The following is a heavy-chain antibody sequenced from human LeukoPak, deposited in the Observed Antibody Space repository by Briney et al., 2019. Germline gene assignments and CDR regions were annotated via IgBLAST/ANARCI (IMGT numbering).Heavy chain of an antibody. V-gene: IGHV1-46*01. CDR1: GYTFTSYY. J-gene: IGHJ4*02. Sequence: ASVKVSCKASGYTFTSYYMHWVRQAPGQGLEWMGIINPSGGSTSYAQKFQGRVTMTRDTSTSTVYMELSSLRSEDTAMYYCARGRVVVITPGDLLPDYWGQGTLVTVSS. CDR2: INPSGGST. CDR3: ARGRVVVITPGDLLPDY. D-gene: IGHD3-22*01.